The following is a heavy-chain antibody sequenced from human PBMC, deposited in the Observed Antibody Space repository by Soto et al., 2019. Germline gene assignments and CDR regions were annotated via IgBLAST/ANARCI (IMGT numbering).Heavy chain of an antibody. Sequence: LRLSCAASGFTFSSYWMSWVRQAPGKGLEWVANIKQDGSEKYYVDSVKGRFTISRDNAKNSLYLQMNSLRAEDTAVYYCARDPYYDFWSGYYDYWGQGTLVTVSS. CDR3: ARDPYYDFWSGYYDY. J-gene: IGHJ4*02. CDR2: IKQDGSEK. CDR1: GFTFSSYW. V-gene: IGHV3-7*03. D-gene: IGHD3-3*01.